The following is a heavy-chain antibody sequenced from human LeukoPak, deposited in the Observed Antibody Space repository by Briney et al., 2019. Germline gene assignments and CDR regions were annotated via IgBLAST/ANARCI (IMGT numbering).Heavy chain of an antibody. CDR2: ISSSGSTI. D-gene: IGHD6-13*01. CDR3: ARAEVAAVGYYYMDV. V-gene: IGHV3-48*03. Sequence: PGGSLRLSCAASGFTFSSYEMNWVRQAPGKGLEWVSYISSSGSTIYYADSVKGRFTISRDNAKNSLYLQMNSLRAEDTAIYYCARAEVAAVGYYYMDVWGKGTTVTISS. CDR1: GFTFSSYE. J-gene: IGHJ6*03.